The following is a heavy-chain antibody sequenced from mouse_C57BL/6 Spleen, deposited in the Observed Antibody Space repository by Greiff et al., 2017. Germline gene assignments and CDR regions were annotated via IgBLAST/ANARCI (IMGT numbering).Heavy chain of an antibody. J-gene: IGHJ3*01. D-gene: IGHD2-4*01. CDR1: GFSLTSYG. CDR2: IWGGGST. CDR3: ASLNDYDEAY. V-gene: IGHV2-6*01. Sequence: QVQLQQSGPGLVAPSQSLSITCTVSGFSLTSYGVDWVRQSPGKGLEWLGIIWGGGSTNYNSALNSRLSNSKDNSKSQVFLKMNSLQTDDTAMYYGASLNDYDEAYWGQGTLVTVSA.